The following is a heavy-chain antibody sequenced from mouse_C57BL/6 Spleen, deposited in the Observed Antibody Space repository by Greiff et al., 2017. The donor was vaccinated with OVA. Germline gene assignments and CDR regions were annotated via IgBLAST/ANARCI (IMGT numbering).Heavy chain of an antibody. J-gene: IGHJ3*01. D-gene: IGHD2-3*01. CDR1: GFTFSDYG. CDR3: ARDYDGYYVPAY. CDR2: ISSGSSTI. Sequence: DVMLVESGGGLVKPGGSLKLSCAASGFTFSDYGMHWVRQAPEKGLEWVAYISSGSSTIYYADTVKGRFTISRDNAKNTLFLQMTSLRSEDTAMYYCARDYDGYYVPAYWGQGTLVTVSA. V-gene: IGHV5-17*01.